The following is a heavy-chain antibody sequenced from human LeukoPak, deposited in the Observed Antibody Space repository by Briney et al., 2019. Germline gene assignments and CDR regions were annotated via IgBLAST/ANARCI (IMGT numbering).Heavy chain of an antibody. CDR3: AKDMGRRIFGVAYDAFHI. D-gene: IGHD3-3*01. V-gene: IGHV3-30*02. Sequence: GGSLRLSCAASGFTFSSYGMHWVRQAPGKGLEWVAFVRYDESTKFYADSVKGRFTISRDNSKTTLYLQMNSLRVEDTAIYYCAKDMGRRIFGVAYDAFHIWGQGTMVTVSS. J-gene: IGHJ3*02. CDR2: VRYDESTK. CDR1: GFTFSSYG.